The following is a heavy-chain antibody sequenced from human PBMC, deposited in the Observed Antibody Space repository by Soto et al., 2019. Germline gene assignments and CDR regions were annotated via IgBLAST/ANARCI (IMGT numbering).Heavy chain of an antibody. CDR1: GFTVSRNY. D-gene: IGHD5-18*01. J-gene: IGHJ4*02. CDR2: IYSGGST. Sequence: EVQLVETGGGLIQPGGSLRLSCAASGFTVSRNYMSWVRQAPGKGLEWVSVIYSGGSTYYADSVKGRFTISRDNSKNTLYLQMNSLRAEDTAVYYCARSGGIQLWLLDYWGQGTLVTVSS. V-gene: IGHV3-53*02. CDR3: ARSGGIQLWLLDY.